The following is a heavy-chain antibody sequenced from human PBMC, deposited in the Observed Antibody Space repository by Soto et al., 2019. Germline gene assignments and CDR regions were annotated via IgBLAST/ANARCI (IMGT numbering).Heavy chain of an antibody. D-gene: IGHD6-6*01. Sequence: EVQLLESGGSLVQPGGSLRLSCAASGFTFSSYAMSWVRQGPRKGLEWVSAISESGTNTYYADSVKGRFTISRDNSKSTLYLQMNSLRNEDTATYYCARSSSSSGPWGQGTLVSVSS. CDR1: GFTFSSYA. CDR2: ISESGTNT. V-gene: IGHV3-23*01. CDR3: ARSSSSSGP. J-gene: IGHJ4*02.